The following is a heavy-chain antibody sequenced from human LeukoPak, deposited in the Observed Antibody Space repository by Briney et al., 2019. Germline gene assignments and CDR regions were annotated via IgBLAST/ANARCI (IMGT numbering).Heavy chain of an antibody. Sequence: GGSLRLSCAASGFTFSSYEMNRVRQAPGKGLEWVSYISSSGSTIYYADSVKGRFTISRDNAKNSLYLQMNSLRAEDTAVYYCARDKVGATRPFDYWGQGTLVTVSS. CDR1: GFTFSSYE. V-gene: IGHV3-48*03. CDR3: ARDKVGATRPFDY. CDR2: ISSSGSTI. J-gene: IGHJ4*02. D-gene: IGHD1-26*01.